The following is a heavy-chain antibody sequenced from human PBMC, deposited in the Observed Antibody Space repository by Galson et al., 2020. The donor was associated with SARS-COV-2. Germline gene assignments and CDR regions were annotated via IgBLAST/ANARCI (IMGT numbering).Heavy chain of an antibody. D-gene: IGHD2-2*01. J-gene: IGHJ4*02. CDR2: IYYSGTT. CDR3: ARGYQLLVYDY. CDR1: GGSINSNGYY. V-gene: IGHV4-31*03. Sequence: ETSETLSLTCTVSGGSINSNGYYWSWIRQPPEKGLEWIGYIYYSGTTDYNPSLKSRVTISMDTPKSQFSLQLRSVTAADSAVYYCARGYQLLVYDYWGQGTLVTVSS.